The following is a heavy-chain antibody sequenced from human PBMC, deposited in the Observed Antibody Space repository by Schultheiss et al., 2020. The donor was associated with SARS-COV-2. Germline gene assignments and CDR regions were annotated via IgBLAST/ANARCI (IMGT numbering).Heavy chain of an antibody. CDR3: ARDGVFTIFGVVTATSSYGMDV. J-gene: IGHJ6*02. D-gene: IGHD3-3*01. CDR1: GFTFSSYS. Sequence: GGSLRLSCAASGFTFSSYSMNWVRQAPGKGLEWVSSISSSSSYIYYADSVKGRFTIFRDNSKNTLYLQMNSLRAEDTAVYYCARDGVFTIFGVVTATSSYGMDVWGQGTTVTVSS. CDR2: ISSSSSYI. V-gene: IGHV3-21*01.